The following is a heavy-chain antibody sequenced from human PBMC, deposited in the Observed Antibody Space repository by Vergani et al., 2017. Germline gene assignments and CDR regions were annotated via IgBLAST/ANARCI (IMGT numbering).Heavy chain of an antibody. V-gene: IGHV1-2*02. CDR3: ARDYGMDV. Sequence: QVQLLQSGAEVKKPGPSVNVSCKASGYTFTDYYIHWVRQAPGQGLEWMGWINPNKGGTNYAQKFQGRVTMTRDTSISTAYVELIRLRSDDTAVYYCARDYGMDVWGQGTTVTVSS. CDR1: GYTFTDYY. CDR2: INPNKGGT. J-gene: IGHJ6*02.